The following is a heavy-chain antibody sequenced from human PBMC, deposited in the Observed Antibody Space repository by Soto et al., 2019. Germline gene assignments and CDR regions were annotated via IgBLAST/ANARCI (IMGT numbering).Heavy chain of an antibody. CDR2: IYPGDSDT. CDR3: AFEDRGIFGAFDI. J-gene: IGHJ3*02. CDR1: GYSFTSYW. V-gene: IGHV5-51*01. Sequence: GESLKISFKGSGYSFTSYWIGLVRQMPGKGLEWMGIIYPGDSDTIYSPSFQGQVTISADKSISTAYLQWSSLKASDTAMYYCAFEDRGIFGAFDIWGQGTMVTVSS. D-gene: IGHD1-26*01.